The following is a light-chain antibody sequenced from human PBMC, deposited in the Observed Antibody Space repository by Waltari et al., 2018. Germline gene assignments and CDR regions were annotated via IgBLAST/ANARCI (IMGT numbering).Light chain of an antibody. CDR2: RGS. V-gene: IGKV1-5*03. Sequence: DIQMTQSPSTLSAFVGESVTISCRASQSINRWGAWYQQKPGQVPKFLIYRGSTLQTVVPSRFSGSGSGTEFNLTISSLQPDDSATYHCQQYDTYPLTFGGGTKVEIK. CDR3: QQYDTYPLT. J-gene: IGKJ4*01. CDR1: QSINRW.